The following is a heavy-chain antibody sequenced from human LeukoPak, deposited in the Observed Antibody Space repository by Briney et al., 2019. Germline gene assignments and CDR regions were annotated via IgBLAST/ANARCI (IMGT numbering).Heavy chain of an antibody. CDR3: ARKNYCSGGSCYSRGWFDP. CDR2: IYTSGST. J-gene: IGHJ5*02. Sequence: SETLSLTCTVSGGSISSGSYYWSWIRQPAGKGLEWIGRIYTSGSTNYNPSLKSRVTISVDTSKNQFSLKLSSVTAADTAMYYCARKNYCSGGSCYSRGWFDPWGQGTLVTVSS. CDR1: GGSISSGSYY. V-gene: IGHV4-61*02. D-gene: IGHD2-15*01.